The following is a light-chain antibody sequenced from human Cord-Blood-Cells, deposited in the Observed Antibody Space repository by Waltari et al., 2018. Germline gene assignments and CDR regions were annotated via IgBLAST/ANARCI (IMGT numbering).Light chain of an antibody. J-gene: IGKJ4*01. Sequence: DIQMTQSPSSLSESVGDRVTITCQASQDISNYLKWYQQKPGKAPKLLIYDASNLETGVPSRFSGSGSGTDFTFTISSLQPEDIATYYCQQYDNLPLTFGGGTKVEIK. V-gene: IGKV1-33*01. CDR1: QDISNY. CDR3: QQYDNLPLT. CDR2: DAS.